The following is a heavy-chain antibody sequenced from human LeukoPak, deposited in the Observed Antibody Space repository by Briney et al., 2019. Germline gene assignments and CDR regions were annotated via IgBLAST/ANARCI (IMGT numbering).Heavy chain of an antibody. CDR1: GYTFTSYY. J-gene: IGHJ4*02. Sequence: GSVKVSCKASGYTFTSYYMHWVRQAPGQGLEWMGIINPSGGSTSYAQKFQGRVTMTRDTSTSTVYMELSSLRSEDTAVYYCARAPCGVYDSSGYSSYWGQGPLVTVSS. CDR3: ARAPCGVYDSSGYSSY. CDR2: INPSGGST. V-gene: IGHV1-46*01. D-gene: IGHD3-22*01.